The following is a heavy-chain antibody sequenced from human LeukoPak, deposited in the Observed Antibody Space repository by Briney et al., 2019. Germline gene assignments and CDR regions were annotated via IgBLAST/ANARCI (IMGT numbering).Heavy chain of an antibody. V-gene: IGHV4-61*01. CDR3: ACGCSYGYWYFDL. CDR1: GGSVSSGSYY. CDR2: IYYSGST. Sequence: SETLSLTCTVSGGSVSSGSYYWSWIRQPPGKGLEWIGYIYYSGSTNYNPSLKSRVTISVDTSKNQFSLKLSSVTAADTAVYYCACGCSYGYWYFDLWGRGTLVTVSS. J-gene: IGHJ2*01. D-gene: IGHD5-18*01.